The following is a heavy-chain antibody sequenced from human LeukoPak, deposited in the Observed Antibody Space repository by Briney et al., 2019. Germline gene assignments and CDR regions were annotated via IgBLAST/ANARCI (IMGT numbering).Heavy chain of an antibody. CDR3: ARGGRGSAAVVAPRSFDI. V-gene: IGHV3-53*01. CDR2: TYTRGNS. CDR1: GFDVSSHH. Sequence: GGSLRLSCAASGFDVSSHHMVWVRQAPGKGLEWVSVTYTRGNSYYTDTVKGRFIISRDTSKNTMDLQMNSLRPEDSALYFCARGGRGSAAVVAPRSFDIWGQGTMVAVSS. J-gene: IGHJ3*02. D-gene: IGHD3-22*01.